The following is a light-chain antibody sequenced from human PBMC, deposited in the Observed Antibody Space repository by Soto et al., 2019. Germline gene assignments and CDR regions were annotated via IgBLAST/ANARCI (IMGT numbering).Light chain of an antibody. Sequence: DIVMTQSPDSLAVSLGERATINCKSSQSILYSNRNYLAWYQQKPGQPPKVLIYWASTRESRVPERFTGSGYRTDFTITVSGLQAEDVAVYYCQQYFHTPFSFAPGTKVDFK. CDR2: WAS. V-gene: IGKV4-1*01. CDR1: QSILYSNRNY. J-gene: IGKJ3*01. CDR3: QQYFHTPFS.